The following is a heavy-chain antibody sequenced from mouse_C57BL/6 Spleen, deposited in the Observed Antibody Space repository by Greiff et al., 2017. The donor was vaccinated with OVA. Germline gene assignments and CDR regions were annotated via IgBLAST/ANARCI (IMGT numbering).Heavy chain of an antibody. J-gene: IGHJ2*01. Sequence: EVKLQQSGPELVKPGASVKISCKASGYTFTDYYMNWVKQSHGKSLEWIGDINPNNGGTSYNQKFKGKATLTVDKSSSTAYMELRSLTSEDSAVYYCARSNYYGSSEPFDYWGQGTTLTVSS. CDR3: ARSNYYGSSEPFDY. CDR1: GYTFTDYY. CDR2: INPNNGGT. D-gene: IGHD1-1*01. V-gene: IGHV1-26*01.